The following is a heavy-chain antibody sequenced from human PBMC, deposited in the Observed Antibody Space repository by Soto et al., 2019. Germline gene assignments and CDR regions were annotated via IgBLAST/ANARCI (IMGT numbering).Heavy chain of an antibody. D-gene: IGHD3-3*01. CDR3: ARARSYGNYDGPNWFDP. Sequence: SETLSLTCAVYGGSSSGYYWSWIRQPPGRGLEWIGEMNHSGSTNYNPSLKSRATMSIDTSKNQFSLTVRSVSAADTAMYYCARARSYGNYDGPNWFDPWGQGTLVTVSS. J-gene: IGHJ5*02. V-gene: IGHV4-34*01. CDR1: GGSSSGYY. CDR2: MNHSGST.